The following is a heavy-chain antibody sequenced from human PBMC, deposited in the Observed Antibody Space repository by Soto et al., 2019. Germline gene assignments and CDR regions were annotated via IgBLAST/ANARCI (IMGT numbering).Heavy chain of an antibody. Sequence: GESLKISCKGSGYSFTSYWIGWVRQMPGKGLEWMGIIYPGDSDTRYSPSFQGQVTISADKSISTAYLQWSSLKASDTAMYYCAVYYYHGSGYYYDYYYGMDVWGQGTTVTVSS. CDR2: IYPGDSDT. CDR3: AVYYYHGSGYYYDYYYGMDV. J-gene: IGHJ6*02. V-gene: IGHV5-51*01. D-gene: IGHD3-22*01. CDR1: GYSFTSYW.